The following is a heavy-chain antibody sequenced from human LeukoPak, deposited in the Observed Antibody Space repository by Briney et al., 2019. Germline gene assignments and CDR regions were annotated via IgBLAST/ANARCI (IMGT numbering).Heavy chain of an antibody. CDR3: ARGGIGLDY. Sequence: PSETLSLTCAVYGGSFSGYYWSWIRQPPGRELEWIGYIYYSGSTNYNPSLKSRVTISVDTSKNQFSLKLSSVTAADTAVYYCARGGIGLDYWGQGTLVTVSS. V-gene: IGHV4-59*01. CDR2: IYYSGST. J-gene: IGHJ4*02. CDR1: GGSFSGYY. D-gene: IGHD3-10*01.